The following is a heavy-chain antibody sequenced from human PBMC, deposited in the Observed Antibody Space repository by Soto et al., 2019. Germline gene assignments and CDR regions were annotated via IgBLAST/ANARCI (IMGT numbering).Heavy chain of an antibody. Sequence: QVQLQESGPGLVKPSGTLSLTCAVSGGSISSSNWWSWVRQPPGKGLEWIGEIYHSGSTNYNPSLTCRVTISVGKSKNQFSLKLSCVTAADTAVYYCARSGSYGGGYFDYWGQGTLVTVSS. CDR1: GGSISSSNW. J-gene: IGHJ4*02. CDR3: ARSGSYGGGYFDY. D-gene: IGHD1-26*01. CDR2: IYHSGST. V-gene: IGHV4-4*02.